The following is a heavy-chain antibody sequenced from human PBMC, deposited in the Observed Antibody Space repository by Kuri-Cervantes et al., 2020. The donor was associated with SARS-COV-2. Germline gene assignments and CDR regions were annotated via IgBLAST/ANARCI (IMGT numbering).Heavy chain of an antibody. CDR1: GFTFSSYW. V-gene: IGHV3-74*01. D-gene: IGHD3-3*01. J-gene: IGHJ4*02. Sequence: GESPKISCAASGFTFSSYWMHWVRQTPGKGLVWVSRINSDGSSTSYADSVKGRFTISRDNAKNTLYLQMNSLRAEDTAVYYCARDRRGYDFWSGYYFYWGQGTLVTVSS. CDR3: ARDRRGYDFWSGYYFY. CDR2: INSDGSST.